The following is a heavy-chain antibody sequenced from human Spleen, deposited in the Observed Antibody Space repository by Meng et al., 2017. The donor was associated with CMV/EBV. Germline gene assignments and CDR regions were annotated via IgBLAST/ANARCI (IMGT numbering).Heavy chain of an antibody. CDR2: ISYDGSNK. Sequence: GESLKISCAASGFTFSSYAMHWVRQAPGKGLEWVAVISYDGSNKYYADSVKGRFTISRDNAKNSLYLQMNSLRAEDTAVYYCARVTVVPALYYYYGMDVWGQGTTVTVSS. D-gene: IGHD2-2*01. CDR3: ARVTVVPALYYYYGMDV. V-gene: IGHV3-30-3*01. CDR1: GFTFSSYA. J-gene: IGHJ6*02.